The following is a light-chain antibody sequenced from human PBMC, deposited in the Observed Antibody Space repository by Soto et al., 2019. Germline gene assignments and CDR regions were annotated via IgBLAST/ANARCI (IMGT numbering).Light chain of an antibody. CDR1: QSVSSN. CDR2: GAS. J-gene: IGKJ1*01. CDR3: QQYNNWPPWT. Sequence: EIVMTQSPATLSVSPGERATLSCRASQSVSSNLAWYQQKPGQARRLLIYGASTRATGIPARFSGSGSGTEFTLSISSLQSEDFAVYYWQQYNNWPPWTFGQGTKVEIK. V-gene: IGKV3-15*01.